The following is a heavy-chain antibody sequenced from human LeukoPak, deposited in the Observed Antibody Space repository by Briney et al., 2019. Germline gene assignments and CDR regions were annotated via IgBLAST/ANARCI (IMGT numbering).Heavy chain of an antibody. V-gene: IGHV1-2*02. CDR3: ARDQYNSSWYGSDY. CDR2: INLNTGSI. D-gene: IGHD6-13*01. J-gene: IGHJ4*02. Sequence: ASVKLCCNAAGYTFTDYYMPWVRQSPGQGLERRGWINLNTGSINYAAKFQDRVTMTRNNSISTAHMELSMLRSDDTAVYYCARDQYNSSWYGSDYWGQGTLVTVSS. CDR1: GYTFTDYY.